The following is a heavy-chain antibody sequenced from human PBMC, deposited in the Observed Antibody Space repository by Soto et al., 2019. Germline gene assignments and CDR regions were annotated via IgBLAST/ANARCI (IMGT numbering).Heavy chain of an antibody. Sequence: SSETLSLTCTVSGDSFSRYKWSWIRQPPGKGLEYIGYMYSSGYTDYNPSLKSRVTMSLDTSKNQYSLKLTSATAADTAVYYCARSSGGVFGIIIEGSNWLAPWGQGSLVTVSS. CDR1: GDSFSRYK. V-gene: IGHV4-59*01. D-gene: IGHD3-16*02. CDR3: ARSSGGVFGIIIEGSNWLAP. CDR2: MYSSGYT. J-gene: IGHJ5*02.